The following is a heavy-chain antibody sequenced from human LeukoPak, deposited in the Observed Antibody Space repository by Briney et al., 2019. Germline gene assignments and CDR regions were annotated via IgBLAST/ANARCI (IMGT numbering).Heavy chain of an antibody. V-gene: IGHV4-59*01. CDR2: IYYSGTT. Sequence: PSETLSLTRTVSRGSISSYYWRWIRQPPAKGLEWIGNIYYSGTTNYNPSLKSRLTISVDTAKNQVSLRLSSVTAADTAVYYCARDWGASGSYHEAFDIWGQGTTVTVSS. CDR1: RGSISSYY. J-gene: IGHJ3*02. D-gene: IGHD1-26*01. CDR3: ARDWGASGSYHEAFDI.